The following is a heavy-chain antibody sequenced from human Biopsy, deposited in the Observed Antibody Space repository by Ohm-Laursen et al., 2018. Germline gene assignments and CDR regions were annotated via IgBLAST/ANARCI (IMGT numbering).Heavy chain of an antibody. CDR3: ATKLTGYFHH. Sequence: SVKVSCKAPGGTFINYGVNWVRQAPGQGLEWLGGNIPILGTGNYAQKFQDRVTVAADTSTSTATMELRSLRSDDTAVYYCATKLTGYFHHWGQGILVIVSS. J-gene: IGHJ1*01. CDR1: GGTFINYG. CDR2: NIPILGTG. D-gene: IGHD3-9*01. V-gene: IGHV1-69*06.